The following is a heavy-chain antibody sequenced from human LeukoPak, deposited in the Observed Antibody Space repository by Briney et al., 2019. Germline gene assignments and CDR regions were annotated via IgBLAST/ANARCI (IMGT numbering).Heavy chain of an antibody. Sequence: PSETLSLTCTVSGGSISSGDYYWSWIRQPPGKGLEWIGYIYYSGSTYYNPSLKSRVTISVDTSKNQFSLKLSSVTAADTAVYYCAREISPVTGYTSGWRLFDYWGQGTLVTVSS. J-gene: IGHJ4*02. D-gene: IGHD6-19*01. CDR1: GGSISSGDYY. CDR2: IYYSGST. CDR3: AREISPVTGYTSGWRLFDY. V-gene: IGHV4-30-4*02.